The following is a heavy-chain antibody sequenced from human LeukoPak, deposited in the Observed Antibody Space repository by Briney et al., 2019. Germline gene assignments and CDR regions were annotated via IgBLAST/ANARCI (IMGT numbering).Heavy chain of an antibody. CDR3: ARGGAFYSSSWYRPSDRDAFDI. CDR1: GYTFTSYG. D-gene: IGHD6-13*01. V-gene: IGHV1-18*01. J-gene: IGHJ3*02. Sequence: ASVKVSCKASGYTFTSYGISWVRQAPGQGLEWMGWISAYNGNTNYAQKLQGRVTMTTDTSTSTAYMELRSLRSDDTAVYYCARGGAFYSSSWYRPSDRDAFDIWGQGTMVTVSS. CDR2: ISAYNGNT.